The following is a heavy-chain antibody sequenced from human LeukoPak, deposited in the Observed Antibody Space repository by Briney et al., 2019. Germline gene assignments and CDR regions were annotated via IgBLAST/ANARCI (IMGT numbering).Heavy chain of an antibody. CDR1: GFSIRGYW. J-gene: IGHJ4*02. Sequence: GGSLRLSCAASGFSIRGYWMHWVRQAPGKGLMWVSRIKSDGSWTNYADSVRGGFTISRDNAKNTLFLQMVGLRAEDTAIYYCVRDGDAYDFDLWGQGILVTVSS. V-gene: IGHV3-74*01. D-gene: IGHD5-12*01. CDR2: IKSDGSWT. CDR3: VRDGDAYDFDL.